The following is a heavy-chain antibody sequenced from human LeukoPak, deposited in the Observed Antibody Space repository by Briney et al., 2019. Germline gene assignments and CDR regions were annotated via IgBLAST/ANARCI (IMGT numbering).Heavy chain of an antibody. CDR1: GGSISSSSYY. V-gene: IGHV4-39*01. J-gene: IGHJ5*02. D-gene: IGHD6-13*01. CDR2: IYYSGST. CDR3: ARRIAAARFDP. Sequence: SETLSLTCTVSGGSISSSSYYWGWIRQPPGKGLEWIGSIYYSGSTYYNPSLKSRVTISVDTSKNQFSLKLSSVTAADTAVYYCARRIAAARFDPWGQGTLVTVSS.